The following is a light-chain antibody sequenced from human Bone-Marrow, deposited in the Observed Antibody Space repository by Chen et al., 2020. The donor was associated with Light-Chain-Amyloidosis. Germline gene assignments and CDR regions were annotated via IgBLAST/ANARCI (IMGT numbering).Light chain of an antibody. CDR1: DLPTKY. CDR2: RDT. J-gene: IGLJ2*01. Sequence: SYELTQPPSVSVSPGQTPRITCSGDDLPTKYAYWYQHKPGQAPVLVIHRDTERPSGISERFSGSSSGTTATLTISGVQAEDEADYHCQSADSSGTYEVIFGGGTKLTVL. V-gene: IGLV3-25*03. CDR3: QSADSSGTYEVI.